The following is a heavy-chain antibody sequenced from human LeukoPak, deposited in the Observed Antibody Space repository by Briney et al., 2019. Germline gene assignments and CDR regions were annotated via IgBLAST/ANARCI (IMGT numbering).Heavy chain of an antibody. J-gene: IGHJ3*02. D-gene: IGHD3-9*01. Sequence: ASVKVSGKTFGYTFTSYYVHWVRQAPGQGLEWMGIINPSGGSTTYAQKFQGRLTMTSDTSTSTVYMELSSLRSEDTAVYYCARSSAYYNEADMWGQGTMVTVSS. CDR2: INPSGGST. CDR3: ARSSAYYNEADM. CDR1: GYTFTSYY. V-gene: IGHV1-46*01.